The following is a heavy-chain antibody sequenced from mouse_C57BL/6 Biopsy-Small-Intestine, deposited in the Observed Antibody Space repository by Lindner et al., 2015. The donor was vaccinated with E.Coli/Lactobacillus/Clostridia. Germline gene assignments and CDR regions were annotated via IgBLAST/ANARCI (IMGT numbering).Heavy chain of an antibody. D-gene: IGHD1-1*01. CDR3: ALYGRYWYFDV. V-gene: IGHV14-2*01. Sequence: VQLQESGAELVKPGASVKLSCTTSGFNIKDYFIHWAKQRTEQGLDWIGRIDPGDGETKYAPKFQGRATITADTSSNTAYLQLNSLTSEDTAVYYCALYGRYWYFDVWGTGTTVTVSS. CDR1: GFNIKDYF. CDR2: IDPGDGET. J-gene: IGHJ1*03.